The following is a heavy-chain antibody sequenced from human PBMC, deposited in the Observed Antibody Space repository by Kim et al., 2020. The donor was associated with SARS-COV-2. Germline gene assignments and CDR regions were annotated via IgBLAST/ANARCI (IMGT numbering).Heavy chain of an antibody. Sequence: GGSLRLSCAASGFTFSDYYMSWIRQAPGKGLEWVSYISSSGSTIYYADSVKGRFTISRDNAKNSLYLQMNSLRAEDTAVYYCARDGKSYYDFWSGYEWRSSYYYGMDVWGQGTKVTVS. CDR3: ARDGKSYYDFWSGYEWRSSYYYGMDV. V-gene: IGHV3-11*01. CDR2: ISSSGSTI. D-gene: IGHD3-3*01. CDR1: GFTFSDYY. J-gene: IGHJ6*02.